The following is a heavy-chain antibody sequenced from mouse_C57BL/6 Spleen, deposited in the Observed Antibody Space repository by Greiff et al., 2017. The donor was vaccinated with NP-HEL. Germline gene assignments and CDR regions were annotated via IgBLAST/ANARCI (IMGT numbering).Heavy chain of an antibody. Sequence: QVQLKESGPELVKPGASVKISCKASGYAFSSSWMNWVKQRPGKGLEWIGRIYPGDGDTNYNGKFKGKATLTADKSSSTAYMQLSSLTSEDSAVYFCARSLYYSNEGAMDYWGQGTSVTVSS. CDR1: GYAFSSSW. CDR3: ARSLYYSNEGAMDY. CDR2: IYPGDGDT. D-gene: IGHD2-5*01. V-gene: IGHV1-82*01. J-gene: IGHJ4*01.